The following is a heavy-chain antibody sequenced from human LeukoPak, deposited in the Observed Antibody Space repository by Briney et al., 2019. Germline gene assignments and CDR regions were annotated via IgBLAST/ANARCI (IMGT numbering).Heavy chain of an antibody. CDR2: ISAYNGNT. V-gene: IGHV1-18*01. D-gene: IGHD4-17*01. CDR3: ARDFNDYGDYYYYMDV. J-gene: IGHJ6*03. CDR1: GYTFTSYG. Sequence: GASVKVSCKASGYTFTSYGISWVRQAPGQGLEWMGWISAYNGNTNYAQKLQGRVTITADKSTSTAYMELSSLRSEDTAVYYCARDFNDYGDYYYYMDVWGKGTTVTVSS.